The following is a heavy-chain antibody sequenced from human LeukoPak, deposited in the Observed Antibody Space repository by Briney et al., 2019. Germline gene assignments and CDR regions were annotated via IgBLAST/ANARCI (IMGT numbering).Heavy chain of an antibody. CDR2: MNPNSGNT. J-gene: IGHJ3*02. V-gene: IGHV1-8*03. Sequence: GESLKISCKASGYTFTSYDINWVRQATGQGLEWMGWMNPNSGNTGYAQKFQGRVTITRNTSISTAYMELSSLRSEDTAVYYCARDTYYYDSSGSAFDIWGQGTMVTVSS. CDR1: GYTFTSYD. CDR3: ARDTYYYDSSGSAFDI. D-gene: IGHD3-22*01.